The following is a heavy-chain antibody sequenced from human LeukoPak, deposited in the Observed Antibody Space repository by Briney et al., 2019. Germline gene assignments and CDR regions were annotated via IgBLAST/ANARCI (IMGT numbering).Heavy chain of an antibody. CDR1: GFTFSNYA. J-gene: IGHJ4*02. CDR3: ARDLGSSVLDY. Sequence: GGSLRLSCAASGFTFSNYAMHWVRQAPGKGLEWVAVISYDGSNKYYADSVKGRFTISRDNSKNTLYLQMNGLRAEDTAVYYCARDLGSSVLDYWGQGTLVTVSS. CDR2: ISYDGSNK. D-gene: IGHD6-6*01. V-gene: IGHV3-30-3*01.